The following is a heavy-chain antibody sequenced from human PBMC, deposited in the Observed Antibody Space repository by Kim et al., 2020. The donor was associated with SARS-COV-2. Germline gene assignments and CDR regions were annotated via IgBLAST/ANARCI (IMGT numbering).Heavy chain of an antibody. V-gene: IGHV3-13*04. J-gene: IGHJ6*02. D-gene: IGHD3-22*01. Sequence: AGSLRLSCAASGFTFSSYDMHWVRQATGKGLEWVSPIGTAGDTYYPGSVKGRFTISRENAKNSLYLQMNSLRAGDTAVYYCARASYDSSGYYFSTPLYYYYGIDVWGQGTTVPASS. CDR1: GFTFSSYD. CDR2: IGTAGDT. CDR3: ARASYDSSGYYFSTPLYYYYGIDV.